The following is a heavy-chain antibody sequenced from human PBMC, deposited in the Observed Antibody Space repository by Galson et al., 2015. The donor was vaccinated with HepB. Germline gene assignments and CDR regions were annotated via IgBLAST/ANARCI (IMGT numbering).Heavy chain of an antibody. V-gene: IGHV1-58*01. Sequence: SVKVSCKASGFTFTSSAVQWVRQARGQRLEWIGWIVVGSGNTNYAQKFQERVTITRDMSTSTAYMELSSLRSEDTAVYYCADGYCSGGSCYGMDVWGQGTTVTVSS. J-gene: IGHJ6*02. CDR2: IVVGSGNT. D-gene: IGHD2-15*01. CDR3: ADGYCSGGSCYGMDV. CDR1: GFTFTSSA.